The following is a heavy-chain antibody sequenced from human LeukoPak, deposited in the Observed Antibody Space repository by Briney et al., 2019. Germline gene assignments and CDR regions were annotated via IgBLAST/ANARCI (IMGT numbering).Heavy chain of an antibody. D-gene: IGHD5-24*01. V-gene: IGHV4-34*01. J-gene: IGHJ4*02. CDR1: GGSFSGYY. CDR2: INHSGST. Sequence: SETLSLTCAVYGGSFSGYYWSWIRQPPGKGLEWIGEINHSGSTNYNPSLKSRVTISVDTSKNQFSLKLSSVTAADTAVYYCAREGDGYNSFFDYWGQGNPGHRLL. CDR3: AREGDGYNSFFDY.